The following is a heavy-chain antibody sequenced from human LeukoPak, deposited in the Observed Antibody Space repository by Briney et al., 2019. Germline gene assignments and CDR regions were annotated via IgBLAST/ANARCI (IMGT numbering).Heavy chain of an antibody. CDR1: GVSFSGYY. CDR2: INHSGST. D-gene: IGHD2-2*01. CDR3: ARSVRCSSTSCYPYNWFDP. J-gene: IGHJ5*02. Sequence: SETLSLTCAAYGVSFSGYYWSWIRQPPGKGLEWIGEINHSGSTNYNPSPKSRVTISVDTCKNQFSLKLSSVTAADTAVYYCARSVRCSSTSCYPYNWFDPWGQGTLVTVSS. V-gene: IGHV4-34*01.